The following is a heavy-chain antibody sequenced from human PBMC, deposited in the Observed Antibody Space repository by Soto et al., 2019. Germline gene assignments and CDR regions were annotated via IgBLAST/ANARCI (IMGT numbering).Heavy chain of an antibody. CDR3: ARSRSHWLASDS. D-gene: IGHD6-19*01. V-gene: IGHV3-21*01. CDR1: GFSFDYFG. CDR2: ISSSANYI. Sequence: EVQLVESGGGLVKSGGSLTLSCEASGFSFDYFGMTWVRQAPGKRLEWVSFISSSANYIYYADSVKGRFTVSRDNAKKSLNLQMNSLRAEDTAVYYCARSRSHWLASDSWGQGTLVTVSA. J-gene: IGHJ4*02.